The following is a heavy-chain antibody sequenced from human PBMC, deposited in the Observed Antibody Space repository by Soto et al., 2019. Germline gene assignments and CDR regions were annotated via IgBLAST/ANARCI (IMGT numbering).Heavy chain of an antibody. CDR3: AHSLGSLGYYYYGMDV. CDR2: IYWDDDK. Sequence: QITLKESGPTLVKPTQTLTLTCTFSGFSLSTSGVGVGWIRQPPGKALEWLALIYWDDDKRYSPSLKSRLTIIKDTSKNQVVLTMTNMDPVDTATYYCAHSLGSLGYYYYGMDVWGQGTTVTVSS. D-gene: IGHD7-27*01. CDR1: GFSLSTSGVG. J-gene: IGHJ6*02. V-gene: IGHV2-5*02.